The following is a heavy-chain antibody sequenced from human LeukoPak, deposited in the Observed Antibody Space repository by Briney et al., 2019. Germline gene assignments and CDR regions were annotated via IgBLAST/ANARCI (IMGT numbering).Heavy chain of an antibody. CDR1: GVSINRFY. CDR2: IYSGVPT. J-gene: IGHJ4*02. D-gene: IGHD1-1*01. Sequence: SETLSLTCTTSGVSINRFYWSWVRQPPGKGLKWIGNIYSGVPTYFNPSLKSRVTISVDTSKNQFSLNLTSVTAADTAMYYCVQTTGWPGFDYWGQGILVTVSS. V-gene: IGHV4-4*09. CDR3: VQTTGWPGFDY.